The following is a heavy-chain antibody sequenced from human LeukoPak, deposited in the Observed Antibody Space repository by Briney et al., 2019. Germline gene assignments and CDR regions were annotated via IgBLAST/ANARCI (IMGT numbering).Heavy chain of an antibody. J-gene: IGHJ5*02. V-gene: IGHV5-51*01. Sequence: GESLKISCKCSGYSFTNYWIGWVRQMPGKGLKWMGIIYPGDSDARYSPSFQGQVTISADKSISTAYLQWISLKASDTAMYYCARHPIAAGGAYNWFDPWGQGTLVTVSS. CDR3: ARHPIAAGGAYNWFDP. D-gene: IGHD6-13*01. CDR1: GYSFTNYW. CDR2: IYPGDSDA.